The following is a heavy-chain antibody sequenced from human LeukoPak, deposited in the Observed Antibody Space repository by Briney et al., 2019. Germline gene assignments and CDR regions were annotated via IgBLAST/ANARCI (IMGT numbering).Heavy chain of an antibody. D-gene: IGHD3-3*01. Sequence: PSQTLSLTCTVSGGSVSNGGYYWSWIRQPPGKGLEWIGYIHYSGSTNYSPSLKSRVTISVDPSKNQFSLKLSSVTAADTAVYYCARSQPFTTYDYWGQGTLVTVSS. J-gene: IGHJ4*02. V-gene: IGHV4-61*08. CDR2: IHYSGST. CDR1: GGSVSNGGYY. CDR3: ARSQPFTTYDY.